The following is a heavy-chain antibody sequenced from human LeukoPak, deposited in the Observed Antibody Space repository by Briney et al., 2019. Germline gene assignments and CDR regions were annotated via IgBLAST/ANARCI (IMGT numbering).Heavy chain of an antibody. Sequence: GGSLRLSCAASGFTVSSDYMSWVRQAPGKGLEWVSVIYSGGSTYYADSVKGRFTISRDNSKNTLYLQMNSLRAEDTAVYYCAKSKEPSYYDILTGSIDYWGQGTLVTVSS. D-gene: IGHD3-9*01. CDR1: GFTVSSDY. CDR3: AKSKEPSYYDILTGSIDY. CDR2: IYSGGST. V-gene: IGHV3-66*01. J-gene: IGHJ4*02.